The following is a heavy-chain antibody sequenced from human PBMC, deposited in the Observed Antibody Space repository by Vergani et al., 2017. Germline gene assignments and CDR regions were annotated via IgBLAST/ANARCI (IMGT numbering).Heavy chain of an antibody. D-gene: IGHD5/OR15-5a*01. V-gene: IGHV3-23*01. Sequence: EVQLLESGGGLVQPGGSLRLSCAASGFTFSSYAMSWVRQAPGKGLEWVSVISGSGGSPYYADSVKGRFTISRENSKNTLYLQTNSLRAEDTAVSYCAKHVSFLPSFDYWGQGTLVTVSS. CDR2: ISGSGGSP. CDR3: AKHVSFLPSFDY. CDR1: GFTFSSYA. J-gene: IGHJ4*02.